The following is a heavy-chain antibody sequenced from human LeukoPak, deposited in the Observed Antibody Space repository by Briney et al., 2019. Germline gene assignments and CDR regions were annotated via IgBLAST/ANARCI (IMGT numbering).Heavy chain of an antibody. Sequence: PSETLSLTCTVSGGSISSYYWSWIRQPAGKGLEWIGHIYTSGSTNYNPSLKSRVTMSVDTSKNQFSLKLSSVTAADTAVYYCARLASYSSSWHPRAMDVWGKGTTVTVSS. CDR1: GGSISSYY. CDR3: ARLASYSSSWHPRAMDV. CDR2: IYTSGST. D-gene: IGHD6-13*01. J-gene: IGHJ6*04. V-gene: IGHV4-4*07.